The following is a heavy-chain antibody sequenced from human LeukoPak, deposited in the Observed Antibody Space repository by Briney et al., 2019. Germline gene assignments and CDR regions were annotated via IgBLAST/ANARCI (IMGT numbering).Heavy chain of an antibody. D-gene: IGHD5-12*01. V-gene: IGHV3-48*01. CDR3: ASGSSRDY. CDR2: ISSTGSRI. Sequence: GGSLRLSCAASIFSFSLYNMNWVRQAPWKGLEWVSYISSTGSRIYYADSVKGRFTISRDNAKNSLYLQMNSLRAEDTAVYYCASGSSRDYWGQGTLVTVSS. J-gene: IGHJ4*02. CDR1: IFSFSLYN.